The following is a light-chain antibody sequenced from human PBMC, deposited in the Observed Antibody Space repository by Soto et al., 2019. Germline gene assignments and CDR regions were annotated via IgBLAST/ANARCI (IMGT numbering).Light chain of an antibody. Sequence: MTQSPSSLSASVGDRVTITCRSSRIFSTYCNWYQQQPGKAPRLLIYGASTLHDGVPSRFSGSGSGADFTLTISGLQPEDFASYHCQQTYSDISFGGGTKVDNK. CDR1: RIFSTY. CDR3: QQTYSDIS. V-gene: IGKV1-39*01. CDR2: GAS. J-gene: IGKJ4*01.